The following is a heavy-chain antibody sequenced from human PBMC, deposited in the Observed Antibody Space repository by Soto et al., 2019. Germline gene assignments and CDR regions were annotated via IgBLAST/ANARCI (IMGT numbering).Heavy chain of an antibody. D-gene: IGHD7-27*01. CDR1: GFSLNTSGVC. CDR2: ICWDDGK. J-gene: IGHJ4*02. CDR3: AHRRPLGDFDS. V-gene: IGHV2-5*02. Sequence: QITLKESGPTLVKPTQTLTLTCTFSGFSLNTSGVCVGWFRQPPGKALEWLAIICWDDGKRYSPSLKSRLTLTQDTSKTQVVLILTNMDPVDTATYFCAHRRPLGDFDSWGQGTLVTVSS.